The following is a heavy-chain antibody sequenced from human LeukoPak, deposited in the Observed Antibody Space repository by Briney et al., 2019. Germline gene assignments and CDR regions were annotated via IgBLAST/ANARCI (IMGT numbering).Heavy chain of an antibody. J-gene: IGHJ4*02. CDR2: FSGSGGST. D-gene: IGHD4-17*01. CDR1: GFTFSRYA. V-gene: IGHV3-23*01. CDR3: ANLQVMTTVTTGSKAVDY. Sequence: GGSLRLSCAASGFTFSRYAMSWVGQAPGKGLECISGFSGSGGSTYYADSVKGRFTISRDNSKNTLYLQMNSLRAEDTAVYYCANLQVMTTVTTGSKAVDYWGQGTLVTVSS.